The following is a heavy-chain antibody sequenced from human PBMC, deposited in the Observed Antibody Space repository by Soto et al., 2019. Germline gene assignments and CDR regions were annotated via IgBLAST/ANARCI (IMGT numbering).Heavy chain of an antibody. CDR2: IKQDGSEK. Sequence: GGSLRLSCAASGFTFSSYWMSWVRQAPGKGLEWVANIKQDGSEKYYVDSVKGRFTISRDNAKNSLYLQMNSLRAEDTAVYYCAREVNRNYDFWSGYYTGGAAPYYYYGMDVWGQGTTVTVSS. J-gene: IGHJ6*02. D-gene: IGHD3-3*01. CDR1: GFTFSSYW. V-gene: IGHV3-7*05. CDR3: AREVNRNYDFWSGYYTGGAAPYYYYGMDV.